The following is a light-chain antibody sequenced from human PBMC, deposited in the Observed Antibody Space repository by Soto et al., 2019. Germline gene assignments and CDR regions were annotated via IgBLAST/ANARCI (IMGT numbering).Light chain of an antibody. CDR3: QQYHSYST. V-gene: IGKV1-5*03. CDR1: QNINTW. CDR2: AAS. J-gene: IGKJ1*01. Sequence: DIPMTQSPSTLSASVGDRVTITCRASQNINTWLSWHQQKPGKAPKLLIYAASTLQSGVPLRFSGTESGTEVSLTISSLQPDDFATYYCQQYHSYSTFGQGTKV.